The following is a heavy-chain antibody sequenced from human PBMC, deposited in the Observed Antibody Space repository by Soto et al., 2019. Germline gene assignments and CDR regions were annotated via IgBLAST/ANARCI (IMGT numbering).Heavy chain of an antibody. J-gene: IGHJ5*01. CDR2: ISDTGGGT. Sequence: EVQLLESGGGLVQPGGSLRLSCAASGVTFSSYAMNWVRQAPGKGLEWVSPISDTGGGTFYAGSVKGRFTISRDNSKNTLYLQMHRLRADDSAIYFCAVGRHKTSGSNTLFDSWGRGTQVTASS. D-gene: IGHD3-22*01. CDR1: GVTFSSYA. V-gene: IGHV3-23*01. CDR3: AVGRHKTSGSNTLFDS.